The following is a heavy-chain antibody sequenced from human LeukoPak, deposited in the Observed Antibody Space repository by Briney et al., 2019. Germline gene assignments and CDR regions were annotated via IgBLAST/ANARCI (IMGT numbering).Heavy chain of an antibody. CDR3: ATDYAGNSDWYFDL. CDR2: ISPSGST. V-gene: IGHV4-4*09. J-gene: IGHJ2*01. Sequence: SETLSLTCTVSGGSISSYYWSWIRQPPGKGLEWMWNISPSGSTNYSPSLKSRVTMSVDTSKKQISLKLSSVTAADTAVYYCATDYAGNSDWYFDLWGRGALVTVSS. CDR1: GGSISSYY. D-gene: IGHD4-23*01.